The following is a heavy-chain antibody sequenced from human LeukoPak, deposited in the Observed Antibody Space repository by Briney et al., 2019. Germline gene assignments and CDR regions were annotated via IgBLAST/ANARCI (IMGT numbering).Heavy chain of an antibody. Sequence: SETLSLTCTVSGGSISGYYWSWIRQPPGKGLEWIGYIYYSGSTNYNPSLKSRVTISVDTSKNQFSLKLSSVTAADTAVYYCARGYYDYVWGSHGALYFDYWGQGTLVTVSS. CDR2: IYYSGST. CDR3: ARGYYDYVWGSHGALYFDY. J-gene: IGHJ4*02. CDR1: GGSISGYY. V-gene: IGHV4-59*12. D-gene: IGHD3-16*01.